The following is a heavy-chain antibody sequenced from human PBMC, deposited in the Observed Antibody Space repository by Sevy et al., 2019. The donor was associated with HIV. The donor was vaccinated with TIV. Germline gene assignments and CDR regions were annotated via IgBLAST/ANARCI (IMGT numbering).Heavy chain of an antibody. Sequence: GGSLRLSCAASGFTFSSYGMHWVRQAPGKGLEWVAVISYDGSNKYYADSVKGRFTISRVNSKNTLYLQMNSLRAEDTAVYYCAKDRDGYNRRPDYWGQGTLVTVSS. CDR1: GFTFSSYG. D-gene: IGHD5-12*01. J-gene: IGHJ4*02. V-gene: IGHV3-30*18. CDR3: AKDRDGYNRRPDY. CDR2: ISYDGSNK.